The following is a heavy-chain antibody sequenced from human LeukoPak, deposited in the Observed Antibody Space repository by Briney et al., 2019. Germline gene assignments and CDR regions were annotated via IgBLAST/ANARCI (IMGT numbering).Heavy chain of an antibody. J-gene: IGHJ4*02. CDR3: AKTGAGYSSGWSYLY. CDR2: INCNSGVT. Sequence: GASVKVSCKASGYTFTAYYMHWVRQAPGQGLEWMGWINCNSGVTKYAQKFQDRVTMTRDTSISTAYMEVSGLTSDDTAVYYCAKTGAGYSSGWSYLYWGQGTLATVSS. CDR1: GYTFTAYY. D-gene: IGHD6-19*01. V-gene: IGHV1-2*02.